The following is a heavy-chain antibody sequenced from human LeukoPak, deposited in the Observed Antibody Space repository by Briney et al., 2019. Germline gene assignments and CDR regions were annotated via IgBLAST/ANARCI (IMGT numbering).Heavy chain of an antibody. D-gene: IGHD3-22*01. CDR3: ARDGHDTSGYYWAWSFDL. V-gene: IGHV3-21*05. CDR1: GFTLSSYW. CDR2: ISSSSSYI. Sequence: GGSLRLSCAASGFTLSSYWMHWVRQAPGKGLEGVSYISSSSSYIYYADSVKGRFTISRDNPKNSLYLQMNSLRVADTAVYYCARDGHDTSGYYWAWSFDLWGRGTLVTVSS. J-gene: IGHJ2*01.